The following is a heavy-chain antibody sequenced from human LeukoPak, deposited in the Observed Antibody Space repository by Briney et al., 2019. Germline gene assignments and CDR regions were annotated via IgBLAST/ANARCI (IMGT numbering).Heavy chain of an antibody. CDR1: GGSISRSGYY. V-gene: IGHV4-39*07. Sequence: PSETLSLTCTVSGGSISRSGYYWGWIRQTPGKGLEWIGSIYYSGSTYYKSSLKSRVTISLDTSKNQFSLKLSSVTAADTAVYYCARARHGYIYGYRPNELGHFFDYWGQGTLVTVSS. J-gene: IGHJ4*02. CDR2: IYYSGST. D-gene: IGHD5-18*01. CDR3: ARARHGYIYGYRPNELGHFFDY.